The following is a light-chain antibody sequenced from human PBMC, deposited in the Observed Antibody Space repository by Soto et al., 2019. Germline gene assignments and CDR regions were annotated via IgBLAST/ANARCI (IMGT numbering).Light chain of an antibody. Sequence: FVLTQAPSTLSFSPVERATISCIASHSVANNYLAWYQQKHGQAPRLIIFAASSRATGVPHRFSASGSGTDFTLTISRLEPEDFAVYFCQQYGGSPPWTFGQGTKVDIK. CDR1: HSVANNY. CDR3: QQYGGSPPWT. J-gene: IGKJ1*01. CDR2: AAS. V-gene: IGKV3-20*01.